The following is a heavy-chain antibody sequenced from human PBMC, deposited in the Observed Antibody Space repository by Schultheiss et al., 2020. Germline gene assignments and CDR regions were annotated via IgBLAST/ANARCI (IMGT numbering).Heavy chain of an antibody. D-gene: IGHD6-6*01. CDR2: IYYSGST. CDR1: GGSISNYY. J-gene: IGHJ5*02. CDR3: ARAGKAARGLPTYNWFDP. Sequence: SQTLSLTCTVSGGSISNYYWGWIRQPAGKGLEWIGYIYYSGSTNYNPSLKSRVTISVDTSKNQFSLKLSSVTAADTAVYYCARAGKAARGLPTYNWFDPWGQGTLVTVSS. V-gene: IGHV4-59*12.